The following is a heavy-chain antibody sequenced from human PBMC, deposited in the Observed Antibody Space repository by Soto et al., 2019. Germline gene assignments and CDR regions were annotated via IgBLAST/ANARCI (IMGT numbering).Heavy chain of an antibody. CDR2: IYYSGST. J-gene: IGHJ4*02. Sequence: SETLSLTCTVSGGSISSSSYYWGWIRQPPGKGLEWIGSIYYSGSTYYNPSLKSRVTISVDTSKNQFSLKLSSVTAADTAVYYCVDARHQDCSDGSCYSFDYWGQGTLVTVSS. D-gene: IGHD2-15*01. V-gene: IGHV4-39*01. CDR1: GGSISSSSYY. CDR3: VDARHQDCSDGSCYSFDY.